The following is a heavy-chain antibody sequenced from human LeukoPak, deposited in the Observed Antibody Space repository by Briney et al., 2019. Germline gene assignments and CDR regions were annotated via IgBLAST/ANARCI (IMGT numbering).Heavy chain of an antibody. CDR3: ARGDLVGADDTNFDY. Sequence: GASVKVSCKASGYTFTSYDINWVRQATGQGLGWMGWMNPNSGNTGYAQKFQARVTITRNTSISTAYMELSSLRSEDTAVYYCARGDLVGADDTNFDYWGQGTLVTVSS. D-gene: IGHD1-26*01. CDR1: GYTFTSYD. J-gene: IGHJ4*02. V-gene: IGHV1-8*03. CDR2: MNPNSGNT.